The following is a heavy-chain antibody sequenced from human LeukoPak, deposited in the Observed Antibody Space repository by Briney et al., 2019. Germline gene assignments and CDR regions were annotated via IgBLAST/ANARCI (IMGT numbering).Heavy chain of an antibody. D-gene: IGHD3-10*01. CDR3: ATDGMVRGPDAWFDS. J-gene: IGHJ5*01. CDR2: IYTRGST. Sequence: PSQTLSLTCTVSGGSVSSGRYYWTWIRQPAGKGLEWIGRIYTRGSTNYNPSLKSRVTISVDTSKNEFSLNLTSVTAADTAVYYCATDGMVRGPDAWFDSWGQGTLVTVSS. CDR1: GGSVSSGRYY. V-gene: IGHV4-61*02.